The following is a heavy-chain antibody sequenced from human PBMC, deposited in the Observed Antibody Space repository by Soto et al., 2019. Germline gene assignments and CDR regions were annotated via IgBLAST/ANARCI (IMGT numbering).Heavy chain of an antibody. CDR3: AKDQRLGMATNYFDY. D-gene: IGHD5-12*01. Sequence: EVQLVESGGVVVQPGGSLRLSCAASGFTFDDYTMHWVRQAPGKGLEWVSLISWDGGSTYYADSVKSRFTISRDNSKNSLYLQMNSLRTEDTALYYCAKDQRLGMATNYFDYWGQGTLVTVSS. CDR1: GFTFDDYT. J-gene: IGHJ4*02. CDR2: ISWDGGST. V-gene: IGHV3-43*01.